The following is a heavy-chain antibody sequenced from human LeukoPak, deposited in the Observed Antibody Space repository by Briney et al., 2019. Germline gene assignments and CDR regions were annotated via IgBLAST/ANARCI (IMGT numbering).Heavy chain of an antibody. CDR1: GFTFSSYG. J-gene: IGHJ6*02. V-gene: IGHV3-30*03. CDR2: ISYDGSNK. Sequence: GGSLRLSCAASGFTFSSYGMHWVRQAPGKGLEWVAVISYDGSNKYYADSVKGRFTISRDNSKNTLYLQMNSLRAEDTAVYYCASVATGTYYYHYGMDVWGQGTTVTVSS. D-gene: IGHD5-12*01. CDR3: ASVATGTYYYHYGMDV.